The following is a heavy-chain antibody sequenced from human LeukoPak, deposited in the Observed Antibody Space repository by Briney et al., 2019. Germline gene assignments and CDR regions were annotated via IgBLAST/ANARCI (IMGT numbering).Heavy chain of an antibody. CDR2: IRSKVNMYAT. D-gene: IGHD3-16*01. Sequence: PGGSLRLSCAASGFTFSGSAMHWVRQASGKGLEWVCRIRSKVNMYATAYVASVKGKFAISRDDSKNTAYLQMNSLKTEDTAVYYCTRPEEGADYWGQGTLVTVSS. J-gene: IGHJ4*02. CDR1: GFTFSGSA. V-gene: IGHV3-73*01. CDR3: TRPEEGADY.